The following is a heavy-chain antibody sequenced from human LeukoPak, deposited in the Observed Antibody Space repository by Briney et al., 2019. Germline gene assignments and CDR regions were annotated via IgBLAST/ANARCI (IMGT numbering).Heavy chain of an antibody. Sequence: PSETLSLTCTVSGGSISSYHWSWIRQPPGKGLEWIGYIYYSGSTNYNPSLKSRVTISVDTSKNQFSLKLSSVTAADTAVYYCARDQRAQWLPQREGYYYYGMDVWGQGTTVTVSS. CDR2: IYYSGST. CDR1: GGSISSYH. V-gene: IGHV4-59*01. D-gene: IGHD5-12*01. CDR3: ARDQRAQWLPQREGYYYYGMDV. J-gene: IGHJ6*02.